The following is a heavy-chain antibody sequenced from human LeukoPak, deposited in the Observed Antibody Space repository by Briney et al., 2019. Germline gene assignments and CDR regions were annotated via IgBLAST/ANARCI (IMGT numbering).Heavy chain of an antibody. CDR3: AKDEGSGWSGRLDP. CDR1: EFTFTNYA. V-gene: IGHV3-23*01. J-gene: IGHJ5*02. CDR2: ISGNGRSI. D-gene: IGHD6-19*01. Sequence: PGGSLRLSCAASEFTFTNYAMSWVRQAPGKGLEWVSAISGNGRSIFYADSVKGRFTISRDNYKNTMYLHMDSLRAEDTAVYFCAKDEGSGWSGRLDPWGQGTLVTVSS.